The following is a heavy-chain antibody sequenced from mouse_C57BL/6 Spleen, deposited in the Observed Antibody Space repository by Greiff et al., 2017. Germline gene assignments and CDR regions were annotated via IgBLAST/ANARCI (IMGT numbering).Heavy chain of an antibody. Sequence: DVQLVESGGGLVKPGGSLKLSCAASGFTFSDYGMHWVRQAPEKGLEWVAYISSGSSTIYYADTVKGRVTISRDNAKNPLFLQITSLRSEDTARYYCATYDYDGAMDYWGQGTSVTVSS. CDR2: ISSGSSTI. J-gene: IGHJ4*01. CDR3: ATYDYDGAMDY. CDR1: GFTFSDYG. V-gene: IGHV5-17*01. D-gene: IGHD2-4*01.